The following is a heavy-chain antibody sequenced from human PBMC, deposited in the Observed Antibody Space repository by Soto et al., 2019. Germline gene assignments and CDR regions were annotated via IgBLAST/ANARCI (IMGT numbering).Heavy chain of an antibody. D-gene: IGHD1-26*01. J-gene: IGHJ5*02. V-gene: IGHV3-23*01. CDR1: GFTLSSYA. CDR2: IGGRGSST. CDR3: AKDLSGELLPTCFDP. Sequence: EVQLLESGGGLVQPGGSLRLSCAASGFTLSSYAMAWVRQAPGKGLEWVSVIGGRGSSTYYADSVKGRFTISRDNSKNMLYLQMNSLTAEDTAVYYCAKDLSGELLPTCFDPWGQGTLVTVSS.